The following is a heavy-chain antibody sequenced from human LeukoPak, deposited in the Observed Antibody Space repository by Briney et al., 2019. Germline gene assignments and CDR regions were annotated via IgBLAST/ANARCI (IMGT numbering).Heavy chain of an antibody. CDR2: ISSSSSYI. J-gene: IGHJ4*02. CDR1: GFTFSSYS. V-gene: IGHV3-21*01. D-gene: IGHD3-10*01. Sequence: GGSLRLSCAASGFTFSSYSMNWVRQAPGKGLEWVSSISSSSSYIYYADSVKGRFTISRDNAKNSLYLQMNSLRAEDTAVYYCARGRYYYGSGIWGRHFDYWGQGTLVTVSS. CDR3: ARGRYYYGSGIWGRHFDY.